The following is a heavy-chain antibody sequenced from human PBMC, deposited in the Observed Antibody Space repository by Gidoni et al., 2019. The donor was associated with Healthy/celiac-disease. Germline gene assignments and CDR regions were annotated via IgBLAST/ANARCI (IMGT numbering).Heavy chain of an antibody. J-gene: IGHJ3*02. CDR3: AKDAGSGYDPHAFDI. D-gene: IGHD3-22*01. CDR2: ISYDGSNK. Sequence: QVQLVESGGGVVQPGRSLRLRCGAPGFPFSSYGMHWVRQAPGKGLEWVAVISYDGSNKYYADSVKGRFTISRDNSKNTLYLQMNSLRAEDTAVYYCAKDAGSGYDPHAFDIWGQGTMVTVSS. CDR1: GFPFSSYG. V-gene: IGHV3-30*18.